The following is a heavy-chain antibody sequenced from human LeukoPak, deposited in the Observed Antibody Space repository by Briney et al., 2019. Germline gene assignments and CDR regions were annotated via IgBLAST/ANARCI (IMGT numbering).Heavy chain of an antibody. CDR3: ARAGDMVAPVDY. Sequence: SETLSLTCTVSGGSISSHYWSWIRQPPRKGLEWIGYIYYSGSTNYNPSLKSRVTISVDTSKNQFSLKLSSVTAADTAVYYRARAGDMVAPVDYWGQGTLVTVSS. CDR1: GGSISSHY. CDR2: IYYSGST. J-gene: IGHJ4*02. D-gene: IGHD5-12*01. V-gene: IGHV4-59*11.